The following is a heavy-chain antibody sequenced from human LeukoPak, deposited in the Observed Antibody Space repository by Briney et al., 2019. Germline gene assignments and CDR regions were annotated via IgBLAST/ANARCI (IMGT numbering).Heavy chain of an antibody. D-gene: IGHD3-10*01. Sequence: GGSLRLSCAASGFTFSSYGMHWVRQAPGKGLEWVAVISYDGSNKYYADSVKGRFTISRDNSKNALYLQMNSLRAEDTAVYCCAKEDVVRGVISMDVWGQGTTVTVSS. CDR3: AKEDVVRGVISMDV. J-gene: IGHJ6*02. CDR2: ISYDGSNK. CDR1: GFTFSSYG. V-gene: IGHV3-30*18.